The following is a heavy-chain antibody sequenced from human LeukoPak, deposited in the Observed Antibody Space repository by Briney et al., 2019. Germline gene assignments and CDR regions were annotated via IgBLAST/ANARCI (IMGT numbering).Heavy chain of an antibody. CDR3: ARDPYYYDSSGYVDY. Sequence: GGSLRLSCAASGFTFSSNAMHWLRQAPGKGLEWVAVISYDGSDKYYADSVKGRFTISRDNSKNTLDLEMNSLRAEDTAVYYCARDPYYYDSSGYVDYWGQGTLVTVSS. CDR1: GFTFSSNA. CDR2: ISYDGSDK. J-gene: IGHJ4*02. D-gene: IGHD3-22*01. V-gene: IGHV3-30*01.